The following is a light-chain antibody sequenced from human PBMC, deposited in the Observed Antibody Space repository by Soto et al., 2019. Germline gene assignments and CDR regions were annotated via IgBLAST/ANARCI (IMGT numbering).Light chain of an antibody. Sequence: DIQMTQSPSTLSASVGDRVTITCRASQSISSWLAWYQQKPGKAPKLLIYDASSLESGVPSRFSGSGSGTEFTLTISSLQPDDFATHYCKKYNSYSPYTFGQGTKLEIK. CDR1: QSISSW. CDR2: DAS. CDR3: KKYNSYSPYT. J-gene: IGKJ2*01. V-gene: IGKV1-5*01.